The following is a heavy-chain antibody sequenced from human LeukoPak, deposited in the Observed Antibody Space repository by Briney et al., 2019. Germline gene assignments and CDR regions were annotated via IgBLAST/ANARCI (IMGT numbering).Heavy chain of an antibody. CDR2: INPNRGST. CDR3: ARGTVPSYYYYYMDV. CDR1: GYTFTSYY. V-gene: IGHV1-46*01. Sequence: ASVKVSCKASGYTFTSYYMYWVRQAPGQELEWMGIINPNRGSTSYAQKFQGRVTMTRDMSTSTAYMELSSLRSEDTAVYYCARGTVPSYYYYYMDVWGKGTTVTTSS. J-gene: IGHJ6*03. D-gene: IGHD4-17*01.